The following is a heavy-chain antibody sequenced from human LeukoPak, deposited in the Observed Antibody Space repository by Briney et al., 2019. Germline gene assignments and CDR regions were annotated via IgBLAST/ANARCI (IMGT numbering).Heavy chain of an antibody. CDR3: ARVYSSSWYSWFDP. J-gene: IGHJ5*02. V-gene: IGHV4-34*01. CDR1: GGSFSGYY. Sequence: SETLSLTCAVYGGSFSGYYWSWIRQPPGKGLEWIGEINHSGSTNYNPSLKSRVTISVGTSKNQFSLKLSSVTAADTAVYYCARVYSSSWYSWFDPWGQGTLVTVSS. CDR2: INHSGST. D-gene: IGHD6-13*01.